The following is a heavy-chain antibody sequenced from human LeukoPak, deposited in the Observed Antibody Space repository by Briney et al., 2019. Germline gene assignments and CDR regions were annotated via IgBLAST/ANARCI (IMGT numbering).Heavy chain of an antibody. CDR2: ISAYNGNT. CDR1: GYTFTSYG. J-gene: IGHJ6*03. Sequence: ASVKVSCKASGYTFTSYGISWVRQAPGQGLEWMGWISAYNGNTNYAQKLQGRVTMTTDTSTSTAYMELRSLRSDDTAVYYCATYSSSPLGYYYYYMDVWGKGTTVTVSS. D-gene: IGHD6-13*01. V-gene: IGHV1-18*01. CDR3: ATYSSSPLGYYYYYMDV.